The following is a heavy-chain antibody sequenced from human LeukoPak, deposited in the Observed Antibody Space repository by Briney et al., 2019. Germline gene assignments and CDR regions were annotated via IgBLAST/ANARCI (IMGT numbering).Heavy chain of an antibody. CDR2: IIPIFGIA. Sequence: SVKVSCKASGGTFSSYAISWVRQAPGQGLEWMGRIIPIFGIANYAQKFQGRVTITADKSTSTAYMELSSLRAEDTAVYYCARDIAVAGYGLAYWGQGTLVTDSS. CDR1: GGTFSSYA. D-gene: IGHD6-19*01. V-gene: IGHV1-69*04. CDR3: ARDIAVAGYGLAY. J-gene: IGHJ4*02.